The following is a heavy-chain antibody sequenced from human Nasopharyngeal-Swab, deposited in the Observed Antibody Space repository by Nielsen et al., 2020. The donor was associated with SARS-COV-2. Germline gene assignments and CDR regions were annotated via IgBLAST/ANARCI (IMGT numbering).Heavy chain of an antibody. CDR2: MYSNGIT. CDR3: TFYGRY. V-gene: IGHV4-31*03. Sequence: LRLSCTVSGGSISSDDYYWSWIRQHPGKGLEWIGYMYSNGITNYNPSLKSRVIMSVDTSKNQFSLHLTSVTAADTAVYFCTFYGRYWGQGTLVTVSS. CDR1: GGSISSDDYY. D-gene: IGHD2/OR15-2a*01. J-gene: IGHJ4*02.